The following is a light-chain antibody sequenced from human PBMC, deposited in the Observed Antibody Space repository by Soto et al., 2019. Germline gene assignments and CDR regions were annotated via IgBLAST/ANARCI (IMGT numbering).Light chain of an antibody. V-gene: IGKV1-39*01. Sequence: DIQMPQSPSSLSASVGDTVSITCRAGQTFNNYLNWYQHKLGKVPKLLIYAATALQSGVPSRFSASASGTDFTLTNINVQPEDCGTYYCQQSYTSQQTFGQGTKVDIK. CDR3: QQSYTSQQT. CDR2: AAT. J-gene: IGKJ2*01. CDR1: QTFNNY.